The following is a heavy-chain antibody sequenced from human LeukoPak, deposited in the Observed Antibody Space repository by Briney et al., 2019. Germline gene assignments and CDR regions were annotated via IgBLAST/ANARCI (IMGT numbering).Heavy chain of an antibody. J-gene: IGHJ4*02. Sequence: APVKVSCKASGYTFTTYGISWVRQAPGHGLEWMGWISTFNGHTNYAQKLRGRVTMTTDTSTSTAYMELRSLSSDDTAVYYCARDKAEYYDSSGYYYPDYWGQGTLVTVSS. CDR1: GYTFTTYG. D-gene: IGHD3-22*01. CDR3: ARDKAEYYDSSGYYYPDY. CDR2: ISTFNGHT. V-gene: IGHV1-18*01.